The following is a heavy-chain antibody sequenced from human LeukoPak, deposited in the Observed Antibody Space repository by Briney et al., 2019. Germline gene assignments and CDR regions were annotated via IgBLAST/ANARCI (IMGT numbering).Heavy chain of an antibody. D-gene: IGHD6-19*01. CDR3: AKDGQQWLVGDSGFDY. V-gene: IGHV3-30*18. CDR2: ISYDGSNK. J-gene: IGHJ4*02. CDR1: GFTFSSYG. Sequence: RSLRLSCASSGFTFSSYGMHWGRQAPGKGLKRVAIISYDGSNKYYAASVKSRFTISRDNSKNTLYLQMNSLRAEDTAVYYCAKDGQQWLVGDSGFDYWGQGTLVTVSS.